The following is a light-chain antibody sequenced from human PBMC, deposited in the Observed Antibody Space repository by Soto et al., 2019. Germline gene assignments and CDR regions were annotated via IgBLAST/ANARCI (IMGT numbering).Light chain of an antibody. CDR2: GAS. J-gene: IGKJ3*01. V-gene: IGKV1-9*01. Sequence: IQLTQSPSSLSASVGDRVTITCRASQGISSFLAWYQQKPGKAPKLLIYGASTLQSGVPSRFSGSGSGTDFTRTIGSLQPEDFATDYCPQLNSFPIPFGPGTKVDIK. CDR3: PQLNSFPIP. CDR1: QGISSF.